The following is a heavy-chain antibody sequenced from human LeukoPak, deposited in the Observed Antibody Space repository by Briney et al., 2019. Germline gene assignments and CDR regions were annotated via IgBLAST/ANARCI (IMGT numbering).Heavy chain of an antibody. Sequence: PGGSLRLSCAASGFTFSSYAMSWVRQAPGKGLEWVSAISGSGGSTYYADSVKGRFTISRDNSKNTLYLQMNSLRAEDTAVYYCAKDLRGVAAAQPPLIDYWGQGTLVTVSS. CDR1: GFTFSSYA. CDR3: AKDLRGVAAAQPPLIDY. D-gene: IGHD6-13*01. CDR2: ISGSGGST. V-gene: IGHV3-23*01. J-gene: IGHJ4*02.